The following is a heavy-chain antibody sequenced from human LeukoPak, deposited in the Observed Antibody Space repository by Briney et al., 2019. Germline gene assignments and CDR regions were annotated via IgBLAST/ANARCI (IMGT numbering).Heavy chain of an antibody. CDR3: AKFPTLYYDSSGAPGGGT. V-gene: IGHV4-59*01. Sequence: SETLSLTCTVSGGSISSYYWSWIRQPPGKGLEWIGYIYYSGSTNYNPSLKSRVTISVDTSKNQFSLKLSSVTAADTAAYYCAKFPTLYYDSSGAPGGGTWGQGTMVTVSS. D-gene: IGHD3-22*01. CDR1: GGSISSYY. J-gene: IGHJ3*01. CDR2: IYYSGST.